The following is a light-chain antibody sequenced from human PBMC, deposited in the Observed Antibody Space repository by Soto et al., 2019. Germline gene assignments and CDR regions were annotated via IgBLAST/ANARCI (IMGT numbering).Light chain of an antibody. J-gene: IGKJ4*01. V-gene: IGKV1-33*01. CDR3: QQYDDRPLT. CDR1: QDIFGF. Sequence: DIQMTQSPSSLSASVGDTVSIICQATQDIFGFLKWYQIKPGKAPKLLISSSSKLKRGVPSRFSGSGSGTNFSLTITGLQPEDFATYYCQQYDDRPLTFGGGTQVEI. CDR2: SSS.